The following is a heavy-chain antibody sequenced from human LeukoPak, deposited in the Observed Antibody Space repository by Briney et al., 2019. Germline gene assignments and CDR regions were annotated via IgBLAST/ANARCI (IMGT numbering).Heavy chain of an antibody. CDR3: ARDTSIVVVPAATFDWFDP. CDR1: GFTFSSYS. D-gene: IGHD2-2*01. V-gene: IGHV3-21*01. J-gene: IGHJ5*02. Sequence: GGSLRLSCAASGFTFSSYSMNWVRQAPGKGLEWVSSISSSNSYIYYADSVKGRFTISRDNAKNSLYLQMNSLRAEDTAVYYCARDTSIVVVPAATFDWFDPWGRGTLVTASS. CDR2: ISSSNSYI.